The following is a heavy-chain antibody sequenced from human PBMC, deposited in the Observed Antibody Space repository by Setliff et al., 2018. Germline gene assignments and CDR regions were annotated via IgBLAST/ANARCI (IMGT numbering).Heavy chain of an antibody. CDR1: GYSISSGYY. V-gene: IGHV3-11*01. D-gene: IGHD1-26*01. J-gene: IGHJ5*01. CDR2: IGESGNNI. Sequence: PSETLSLTCAVSGYSISSGYYWGWIRQPPGKGLEWVSYIGESGNNIHYADSVKGRFTVSRDNAKNSLRLQMSSLRAEDTAVYYCLKGGWGATFHSWGQGTLVTVSS. CDR3: LKGGWGATFHS.